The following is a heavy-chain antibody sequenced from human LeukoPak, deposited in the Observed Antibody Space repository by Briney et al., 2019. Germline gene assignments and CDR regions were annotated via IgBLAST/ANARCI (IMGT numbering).Heavy chain of an antibody. CDR3: VRSLRSADF. CDR2: ISTDGSQT. V-gene: IGHV3-74*01. CDR1: GFTFSNYG. Sequence: PGGSLRLSCEASGFTFSNYGMHWVRQAPGKGLMWVSQISTDGSQTLYADSVKGRFTISRDNAKNTLFLQMDSLRPEDTAVYYCVRSLRSADFWGQGTLVTVSS. J-gene: IGHJ4*02.